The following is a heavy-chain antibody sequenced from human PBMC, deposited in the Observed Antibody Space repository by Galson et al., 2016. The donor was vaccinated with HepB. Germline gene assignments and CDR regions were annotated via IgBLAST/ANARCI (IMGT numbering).Heavy chain of an antibody. V-gene: IGHV4-61*02. CDR2: IYSSGSS. D-gene: IGHD2/OR15-2a*01. CDR3: ARDLGGGYFRFDT. J-gene: IGHJ4*02. Sequence: TLSLTCSVSGVSMTSGHHFWTWIRQPAGGPLEWMGRIYSSGSSNYNPSLMGRLTISIDTSKNQFFLTLNSVTAADTAIYYCARDLGGGYFRFDTWGRGILVAVSS. CDR1: GVSMTSGHHF.